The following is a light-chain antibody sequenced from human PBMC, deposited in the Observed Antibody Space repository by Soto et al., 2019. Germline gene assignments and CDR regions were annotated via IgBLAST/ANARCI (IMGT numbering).Light chain of an antibody. CDR1: QGIANF. CDR2: GAS. V-gene: IGKV1-9*01. J-gene: IGKJ3*01. CDR3: QQLNSFPIP. Sequence: IQLTQSPSSLSASVGDRVTISCRASQGIANFLAWYQQKPGKAPKLLIYGASTLQSGVPSRFSGSGSVTEFTLTISSLQAEYFATYYCQQLNSFPIPCGPGTKVDI.